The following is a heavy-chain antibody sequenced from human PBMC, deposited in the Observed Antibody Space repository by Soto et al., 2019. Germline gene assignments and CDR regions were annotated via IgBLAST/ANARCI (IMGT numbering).Heavy chain of an antibody. J-gene: IGHJ4*02. D-gene: IGHD3-3*01. CDR1: GYSFTSDW. CDR2: IDPSDSYT. CDR3: ARGGVSTRTFDY. Sequence: VESLKISCKGSGYSFTSDWISWVRQMPGKGLEWMGRIDPSDSYTNYSPSFQGQVTISADKSISSAYLQWSSLRASDTAMYYCARGGVSTRTFDYWGQGTPVTVSS. V-gene: IGHV5-10-1*04.